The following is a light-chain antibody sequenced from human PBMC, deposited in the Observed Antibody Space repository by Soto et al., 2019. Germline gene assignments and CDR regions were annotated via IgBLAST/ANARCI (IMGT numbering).Light chain of an antibody. J-gene: IGKJ5*01. Sequence: EIVLTQSPGTLSLSPGDRATLSCRASQTVRANYLAWYQQKRGQAPRLVIHGASNRATGIPARFSGSGSGTEFTLTISSLQSEDSAVYFCQQYNNWPPITFGQGTRLEIK. V-gene: IGKV3-15*01. CDR1: QTVRANY. CDR2: GAS. CDR3: QQYNNWPPIT.